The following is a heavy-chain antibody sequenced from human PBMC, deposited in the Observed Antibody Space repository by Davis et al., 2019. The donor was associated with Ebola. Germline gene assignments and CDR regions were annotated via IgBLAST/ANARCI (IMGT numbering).Heavy chain of an antibody. Sequence: GESLKISCAASGFTFSSHWMTWVRHVPGKGLEWVANINQDGSDQYYMDSVKGRFTISRDNAKNSLFLQMNSLRVEDTAVYYCARGHTIWGQGTMVTVSS. CDR2: INQDGSDQ. J-gene: IGHJ3*02. V-gene: IGHV3-7*01. CDR1: GFTFSSHW. D-gene: IGHD2-21*01. CDR3: ARGHTI.